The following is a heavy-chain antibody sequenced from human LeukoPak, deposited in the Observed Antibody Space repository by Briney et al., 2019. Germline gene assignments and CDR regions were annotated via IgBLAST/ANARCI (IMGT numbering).Heavy chain of an antibody. D-gene: IGHD3-10*01. J-gene: IGHJ4*02. CDR3: AKAGRRDSIFDY. CDR1: GFTFSRYW. V-gene: IGHV3-74*01. CDR2: INSDGSDK. Sequence: QPGGSLRLSCAASGFTFSRYWVHWVRQAPGKGLVWVSRINSDGSDKTYADSVKGRFTISRDNAKNSLYLQMNTLRADDTAVYYCAKAGRRDSIFDYWGQGTLVTVSS.